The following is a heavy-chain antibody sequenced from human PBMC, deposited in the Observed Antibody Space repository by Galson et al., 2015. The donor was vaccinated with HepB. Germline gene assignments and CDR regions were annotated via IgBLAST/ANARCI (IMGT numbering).Heavy chain of an antibody. V-gene: IGHV4-34*01. CDR3: ARGWPGGYFDY. CDR2: INHSGST. D-gene: IGHD5-12*01. J-gene: IGHJ4*02. Sequence: ATLSLTCAVYGGSFSGYYWSWIRQPPGKGLEWIGEINHSGSTNYNPSLKSQVTISVDTSKNQFSLKLSSVTAADTAVYYCARGWPGGYFDYWGQGTLVTVSS. CDR1: GGSFSGYY.